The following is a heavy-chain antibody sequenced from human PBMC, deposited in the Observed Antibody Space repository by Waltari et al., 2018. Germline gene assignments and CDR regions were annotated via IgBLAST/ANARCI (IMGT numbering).Heavy chain of an antibody. Sequence: EVQLLESGGGLVQPGGSLRLSCAASGFTFSSYAMSWVRQAPGKGLEWVSVIYSGGSSTYYAASVKGRFTISRDNSKNTLYLQMNSLRAEDTAVYYCAKDNIAARRGWFDPWGQGTLVTVSS. D-gene: IGHD6-6*01. V-gene: IGHV3-23*03. CDR3: AKDNIAARRGWFDP. CDR1: GFTFSSYA. J-gene: IGHJ5*02. CDR2: IYSGGSST.